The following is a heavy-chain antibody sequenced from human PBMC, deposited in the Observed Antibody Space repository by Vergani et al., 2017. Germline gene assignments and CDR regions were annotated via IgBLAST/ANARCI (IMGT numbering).Heavy chain of an antibody. J-gene: IGHJ4*02. Sequence: QVQLVQSGAEVKKPGASVKVSCKASGYTFTGYYMHWVRQAPGQGLEWMGWINPNSGGTNYAQKFQGWVTMTRDTSISTAYMELSRLRSDDTAVYYCASNTYYYDSSGYYYNKLDYWGQGTLVTVSS. CDR3: ASNTYYYDSSGYYYNKLDY. CDR2: INPNSGGT. D-gene: IGHD3-22*01. V-gene: IGHV1-2*04. CDR1: GYTFTGYY.